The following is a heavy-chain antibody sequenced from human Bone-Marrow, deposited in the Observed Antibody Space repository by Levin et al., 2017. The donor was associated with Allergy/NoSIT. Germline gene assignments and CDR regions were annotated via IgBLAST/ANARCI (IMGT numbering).Heavy chain of an antibody. Sequence: SGPTLVKPTQTLTLTCTFSAFSLRTAGVGVGWIRQSPGKALEWLAIIYWDDSKRYSPFLKSRLTISKDTSKNQVVLIMTNMDPVDTATYFCARRPSYGDYFDYWGQGSLITVSS. CDR2: IYWDDSK. D-gene: IGHD3-10*01. V-gene: IGHV2-5*02. J-gene: IGHJ4*02. CDR3: ARRPSYGDYFDY. CDR1: AFSLRTAGVG.